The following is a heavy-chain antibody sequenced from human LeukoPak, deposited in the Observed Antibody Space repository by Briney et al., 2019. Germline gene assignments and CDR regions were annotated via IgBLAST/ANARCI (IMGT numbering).Heavy chain of an antibody. V-gene: IGHV3-23*01. CDR1: GFTFSSYA. CDR3: AKDWSSAMVRGVIIPFDY. CDR2: ISGSGGST. J-gene: IGHJ4*02. D-gene: IGHD3-10*01. Sequence: GGSLRLSCAASGFTFSSYAMSWVRQAPGKGLEWVSAISGSGGSTYYADSVKGRFTISRDNSKNTLYLQMNSLRAEDTAVYYCAKDWSSAMVRGVIIPFDYWGQGTLVTVSS.